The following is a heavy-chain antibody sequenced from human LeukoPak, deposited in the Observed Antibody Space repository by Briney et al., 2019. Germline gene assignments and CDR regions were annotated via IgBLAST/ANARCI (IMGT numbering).Heavy chain of an antibody. D-gene: IGHD3-9*01. CDR3: ARAPLNYDILTGYYPAPFDY. CDR2: IYHSGST. CDR1: GGSISSGGYS. V-gene: IGHV4-30-2*01. J-gene: IGHJ4*02. Sequence: SETLSLTCAVSGGSISSGGYSWSWIRQPPGKGLEWIGYIYHSGSTYYNPSLKSRVTISVDRSKNQFSLKLSSVTAADTAVYYCARAPLNYDILTGYYPAPFDYWGQGTLVTVSS.